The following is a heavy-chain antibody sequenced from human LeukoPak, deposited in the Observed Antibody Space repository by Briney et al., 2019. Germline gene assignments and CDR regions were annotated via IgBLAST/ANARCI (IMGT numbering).Heavy chain of an antibody. J-gene: IGHJ6*03. CDR2: IRSKAYGGTT. D-gene: IGHD6-19*01. V-gene: IGHV3-49*04. CDR3: TRVGIAVAATGYYYMDV. Sequence: PGGSLRLSCTASGFTFGDYAMSWVRQAPGMGLMWGSFIRSKAYGGTTEYAASVKGRFTISRDDTKSIAYLQMNSLKTEDTAVYYCTRVGIAVAATGYYYMDVWGKGTTVTVSS. CDR1: GFTFGDYA.